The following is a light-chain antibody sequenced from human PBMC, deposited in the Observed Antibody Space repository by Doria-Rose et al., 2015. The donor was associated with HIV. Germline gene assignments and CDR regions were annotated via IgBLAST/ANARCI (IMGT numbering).Light chain of an antibody. Sequence: DIRLTQSPESLGMSLGERATLNCKSNQSLLYTSKNYLAWYQQKPGQPPKLLIYWASTRQSGVPARFSGSGSGTDFTLTISSLEAEDVAVYYGQQYYDTPSFGPGTTVDIK. CDR1: QSLLYTSKNY. V-gene: IGKV4-1*01. J-gene: IGKJ3*01. CDR2: WAS. CDR3: QQYYDTPS.